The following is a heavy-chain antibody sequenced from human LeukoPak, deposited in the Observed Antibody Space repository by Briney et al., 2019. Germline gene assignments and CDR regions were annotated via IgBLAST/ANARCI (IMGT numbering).Heavy chain of an antibody. Sequence: KTSQTLSLTCTVSGGSISSGDYYWSWIRQPPGKGLEWIGYIYYSGSTNYNPSLKSRVTISVDTSKNQFSLKLSSVTAADTAVYYCAARDENYDFWSGQSDAFDIWGQGTMVTVSS. CDR3: AARDENYDFWSGQSDAFDI. CDR2: IYYSGST. V-gene: IGHV4-30-4*08. J-gene: IGHJ3*02. D-gene: IGHD3-3*01. CDR1: GGSISSGDYY.